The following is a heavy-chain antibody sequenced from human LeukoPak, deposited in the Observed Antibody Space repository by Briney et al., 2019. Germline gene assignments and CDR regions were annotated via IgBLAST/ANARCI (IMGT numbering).Heavy chain of an antibody. CDR2: INHSGST. J-gene: IGHJ4*02. Sequence: PSETLSLTCAVYGGSFSGYYWSWIRQPPGKGLEWIGGINHSGSTNYNPSLKSRVTISVDTSKNQFSLKLSSVTAADTAVYYCARGGVIQQWLGRTSFAFDYWGQGTLVTVSS. D-gene: IGHD6-19*01. CDR1: GGSFSGYY. V-gene: IGHV4-34*01. CDR3: ARGGVIQQWLGRTSFAFDY.